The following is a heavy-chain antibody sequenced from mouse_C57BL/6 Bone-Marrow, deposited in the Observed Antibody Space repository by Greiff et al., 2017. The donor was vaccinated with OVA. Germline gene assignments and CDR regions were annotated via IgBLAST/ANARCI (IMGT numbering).Heavy chain of an antibody. V-gene: IGHV1-4*01. CDR3: TNPNIISTTVGGFAY. D-gene: IGHD1-1*01. CDR2: INPSSGYT. J-gene: IGHJ3*01. Sequence: VQLQQSGAELARPGASVKMSCKASGYTFTSYTMHWVKQRPGQGLEWIGYINPSSGYTMYNQKFKDKATLTADKSSNTDDLQLSSLTSEDTAVYYYTNPNIISTTVGGFAYWGQGTLVTVSA. CDR1: GYTFTSYT.